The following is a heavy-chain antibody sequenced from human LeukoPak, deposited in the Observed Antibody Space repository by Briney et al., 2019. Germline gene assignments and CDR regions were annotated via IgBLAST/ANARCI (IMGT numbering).Heavy chain of an antibody. J-gene: IGHJ3*02. CDR2: IYYSGST. CDR3: ARGGTMIRGAFDI. CDR1: GGSISSYY. Sequence: PSETLSLTCTVSGGSISSYYWSWIRRPPGKGLEWIGYIYYSGSTNYNPSLKSRVTISVDTSKNQFSLKLSSVTAADTAVYYCARGGTMIRGAFDIWGQGTMVTVSS. D-gene: IGHD3-22*01. V-gene: IGHV4-59*01.